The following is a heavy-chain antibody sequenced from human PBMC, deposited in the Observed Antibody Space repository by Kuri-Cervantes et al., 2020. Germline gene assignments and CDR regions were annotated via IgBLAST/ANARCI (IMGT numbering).Heavy chain of an antibody. Sequence: SETLSLTCAVYGGSFSGYYWSWIRQPPGKGLEWIGEINHSGSTNYSPSLKSRATISVDTSKNQFSLKLSSVTAADTAVYYCARGKRYNWNYGGNFDYWGQGTLVTVSS. CDR2: INHSGST. J-gene: IGHJ4*02. CDR1: GGSFSGYY. D-gene: IGHD1-7*01. V-gene: IGHV4-34*01. CDR3: ARGKRYNWNYGGNFDY.